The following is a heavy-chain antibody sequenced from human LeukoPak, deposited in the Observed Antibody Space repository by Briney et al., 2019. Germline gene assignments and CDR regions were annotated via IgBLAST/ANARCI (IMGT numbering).Heavy chain of an antibody. CDR3: ARGNLGYCSSTSCPLIDY. J-gene: IGHJ4*02. D-gene: IGHD2-2*01. V-gene: IGHV3-48*01. Sequence: GGSLRVSCAASGFTFCSYSMNWVRQAPGKGLEWVSYISSSSSTIYYADSVKGRLTISRDNAKNSLYLQMNSLRAEDTAVYYCARGNLGYCSSTSCPLIDYWGQGTLVTVSS. CDR2: ISSSSSTI. CDR1: GFTFCSYS.